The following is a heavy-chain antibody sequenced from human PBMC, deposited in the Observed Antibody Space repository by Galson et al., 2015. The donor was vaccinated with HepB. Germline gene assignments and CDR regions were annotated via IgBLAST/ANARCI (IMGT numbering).Heavy chain of an antibody. CDR1: GFTFSSYS. Sequence: SLRLSCAASGFTFSSYSMNWVRQAPGKGLEWVSSISSSSSYIYYADSVKGRFTISRDNAKNSLYLQMNSLRAEDTAVYYCARDEVRGGYYYYGMDVWGQGTTVTVSS. J-gene: IGHJ6*02. V-gene: IGHV3-21*01. CDR3: ARDEVRGGYYYYGMDV. CDR2: ISSSSSYI. D-gene: IGHD3-10*01.